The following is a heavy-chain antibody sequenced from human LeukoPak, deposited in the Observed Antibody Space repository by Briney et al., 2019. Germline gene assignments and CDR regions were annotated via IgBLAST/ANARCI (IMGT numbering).Heavy chain of an antibody. CDR3: AQNVNYYDSSGPTWWFDP. J-gene: IGHJ5*02. CDR2: IYYSGIT. V-gene: IGHV4-39*07. D-gene: IGHD3-22*01. Sequence: SETLSLTCTVSGGSISSNRYYWGWIRQPPGKGLEWIGSIYYSGITYYNPSLKSRVTISVDTSKNQFSLKLSSVTAADTAVYYCAQNVNYYDSSGPTWWFDPWGQGTLVTVSS. CDR1: GGSISSNRYY.